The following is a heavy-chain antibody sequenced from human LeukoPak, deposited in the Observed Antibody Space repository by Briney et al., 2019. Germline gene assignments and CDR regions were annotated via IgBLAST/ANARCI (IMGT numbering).Heavy chain of an antibody. Sequence: SETLSLTCSVSGGSISEISYCWGWVRQPPGTRLEWLGNIYYSGSTNNNPSLESRVFISLDTSRNQFSLTLTSVTATDTAVYYCARQGVVGATGFDFWGQGCLVTVSS. J-gene: IGHJ4*02. V-gene: IGHV4-39*01. CDR3: ARQGVVGATGFDF. CDR1: GGSISEISYC. CDR2: IYYSGST. D-gene: IGHD1-26*01.